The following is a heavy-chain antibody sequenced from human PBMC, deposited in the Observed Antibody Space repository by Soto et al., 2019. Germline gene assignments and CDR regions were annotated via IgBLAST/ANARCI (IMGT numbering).Heavy chain of an antibody. J-gene: IGHJ3*02. CDR1: GGSFSGYY. V-gene: IGHV4-34*01. D-gene: IGHD6-13*01. Sequence: SETLSLTCAVYGGSFSGYYWSWIRQPPGKGLEWIGEINHSGSTNYNPSLKSRVTISVDTSKNQFSLKLSSVTAADTAVYYCARDEREAAGSLDAFDIWGQGTMVTVSS. CDR2: INHSGST. CDR3: ARDEREAAGSLDAFDI.